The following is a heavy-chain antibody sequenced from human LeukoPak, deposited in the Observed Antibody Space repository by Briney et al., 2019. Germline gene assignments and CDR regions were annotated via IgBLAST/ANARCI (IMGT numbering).Heavy chain of an antibody. CDR1: GFTFSNAW. J-gene: IGHJ6*03. Sequence: GGSLRLSCAASGFTFSNAWMSWVRQAPGKGLEWVGRIKSKTDGGTTDYAAPVKGRFTFSRDDSKNTLYLQMNSLKTEDTAVYYCTTDLAGAAAGYYYYYMDVWGKGTTVTVSS. CDR3: TTDLAGAAAGYYYYYMDV. CDR2: IKSKTDGGTT. V-gene: IGHV3-15*01. D-gene: IGHD6-13*01.